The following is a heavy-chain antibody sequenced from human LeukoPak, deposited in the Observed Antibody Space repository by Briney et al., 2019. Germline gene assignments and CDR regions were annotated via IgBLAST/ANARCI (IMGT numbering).Heavy chain of an antibody. J-gene: IGHJ4*02. CDR3: ARGPPDGSGSYYPGDY. Sequence: GGSLRLSCAASGFTFSSHWMHWVRQAPGRGLVWVSRISSDGSSTSFADSVKGRFTISRDNAENTLYLHMNSLRDEDTAVYFCARGPPDGSGSYYPGDYWGQGTLVTVSS. CDR2: ISSDGSST. D-gene: IGHD3-10*01. CDR1: GFTFSSHW. V-gene: IGHV3-74*01.